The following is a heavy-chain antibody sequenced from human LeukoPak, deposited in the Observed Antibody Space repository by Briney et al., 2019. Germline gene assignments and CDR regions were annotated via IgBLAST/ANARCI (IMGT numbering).Heavy chain of an antibody. CDR1: GFTLSNAW. V-gene: IGHV3-15*01. Sequence: NPGGSLRLSCAASGFTLSNAWMTWVRQAPGKGLEWVGRIKSKTGGGTTDYAAPVKGRFTLSRDDSKNTLYLQMNSLKTEDTAVYYCTTDYYGSGSYPDAFDIWGRGTMVTVSS. D-gene: IGHD3-10*01. CDR2: IKSKTGGGTT. J-gene: IGHJ3*02. CDR3: TTDYYGSGSYPDAFDI.